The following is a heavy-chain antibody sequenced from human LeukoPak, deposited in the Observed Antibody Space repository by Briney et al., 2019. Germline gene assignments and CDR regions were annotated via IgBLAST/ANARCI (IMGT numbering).Heavy chain of an antibody. CDR1: GFTFSSYW. CDR2: IKQDGSEK. J-gene: IGHJ3*02. Sequence: PGGSLRLSCAASGFTFSSYWMSWVRQAPGKGLEWVANIKQDGSEKYYVDSVKGRFTISRDNAKNSLYLQMNSLRAEDTAVYYCARAEMGTTIFGVVIRLDAFDIWGQGTMVTVSS. V-gene: IGHV3-7*01. D-gene: IGHD3-3*01. CDR3: ARAEMGTTIFGVVIRLDAFDI.